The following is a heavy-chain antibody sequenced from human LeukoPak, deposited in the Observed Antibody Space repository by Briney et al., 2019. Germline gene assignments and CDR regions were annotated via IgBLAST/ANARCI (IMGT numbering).Heavy chain of an antibody. CDR1: GGSISSGGYY. J-gene: IGHJ4*02. D-gene: IGHD5-12*01. CDR2: IYYSGST. CDR3: ARTGYSDFSLDY. Sequence: PSETLSLTCTVSGGSISSGGYYWNWIRQRPGKGLEWIGYIYYSGSTYYSPSLKSRVTISVDTSKNQFSLKLSSVTAADTAVYYCARTGYSDFSLDYWGQGALVTVSS. V-gene: IGHV4-31*03.